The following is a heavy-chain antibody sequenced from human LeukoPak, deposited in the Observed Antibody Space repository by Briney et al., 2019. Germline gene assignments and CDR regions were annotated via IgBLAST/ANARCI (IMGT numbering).Heavy chain of an antibody. J-gene: IGHJ4*02. V-gene: IGHV4-59*01. CDR3: AGLRYDSSGPAY. CDR1: GGSISSYY. D-gene: IGHD3-22*01. Sequence: PSETLSLTCTVSGGSISSYYWSWIRQPPGKGLEWHGYIYYSGSTNYNPSLKSRVTISVDTSKNQFSLKLSSVTAADTAVYYCAGLRYDSSGPAYWGQGTLVTVSS. CDR2: IYYSGST.